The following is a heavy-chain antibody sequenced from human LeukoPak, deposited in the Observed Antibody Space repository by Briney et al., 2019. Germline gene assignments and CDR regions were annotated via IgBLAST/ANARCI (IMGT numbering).Heavy chain of an antibody. V-gene: IGHV4-39*02. D-gene: IGHD1-26*01. J-gene: IGHJ4*02. CDR2: IYYSGST. Sequence: SETLSLTCTVSGGSISSSSYYWGWIRQPPGKGLEWIGSIYYSGSTYYNPSLKSRVTISVDTSKNQFSLKLSSVTAADTAVYYCAKDRLMGAPATWGQGTLVTVSS. CDR1: GGSISSSSYY. CDR3: AKDRLMGAPAT.